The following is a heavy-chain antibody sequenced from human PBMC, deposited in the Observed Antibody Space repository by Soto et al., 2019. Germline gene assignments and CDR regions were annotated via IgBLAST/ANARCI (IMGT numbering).Heavy chain of an antibody. D-gene: IGHD3-3*01. CDR1: GGSFSGYY. CDR2: INHSGST. CDR3: ARVGPLTIFGVVTTYYYYGMDV. J-gene: IGHJ6*02. V-gene: IGHV4-34*01. Sequence: QVQLQQWGAGLLKPSETLSLTCAVYGGSFSGYYWSWIRQPPGKGLEWIGEINHSGSTNYNPSLKSRVTISVDTSKNQFSLKLSSVTAADTAVYYCARVGPLTIFGVVTTYYYYGMDVWGQGTTVTVSS.